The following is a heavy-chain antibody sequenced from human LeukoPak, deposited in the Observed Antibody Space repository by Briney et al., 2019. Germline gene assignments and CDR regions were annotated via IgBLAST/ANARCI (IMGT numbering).Heavy chain of an antibody. CDR3: ATQVNYCSSTSCHNWFDP. V-gene: IGHV1-8*03. Sequence: GASVKVSCKASGYTFTSYDINWVRQATGQGLEWMGWMNPNSGNTGYAQKFQGRVTITRNTSISTAYMELSSLRSEDTAVYYCATQVNYCSSTSCHNWFDPWGQGTLVTVSS. CDR1: GYTFTSYD. D-gene: IGHD2-2*01. J-gene: IGHJ5*02. CDR2: MNPNSGNT.